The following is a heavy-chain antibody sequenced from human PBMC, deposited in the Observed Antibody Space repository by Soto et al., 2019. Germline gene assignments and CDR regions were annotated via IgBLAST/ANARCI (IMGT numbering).Heavy chain of an antibody. CDR2: IYYSGST. V-gene: IGHV4-59*01. Sequence: QVQLQESGPGLVKPSETLSLTCTVSGGSISSYYWSWIRQPPGKGLEWIGYIYYSGSTNYNPSLTSRVTISVDTSKNQFSLKLSSVTAADTAVYYCAGYDSSGYPFDYWGQGTLVTVSS. CDR1: GGSISSYY. J-gene: IGHJ4*02. D-gene: IGHD3-22*01. CDR3: AGYDSSGYPFDY.